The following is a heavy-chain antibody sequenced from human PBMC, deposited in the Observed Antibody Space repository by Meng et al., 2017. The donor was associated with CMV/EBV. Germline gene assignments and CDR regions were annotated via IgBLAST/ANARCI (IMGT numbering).Heavy chain of an antibody. CDR1: GYTFTNYY. CDR3: ARVFIGYFDY. J-gene: IGHJ4*02. Sequence: ASVKVSCKASGYTFTNYYMHWVRQAPGQGLEWMGIINPSGGSTSYAQKFQGRVTMTRDTSTSTVYMGLSSLRSEDTAVYYCARVFIGYFDYWGQGTLVTVSS. V-gene: IGHV1-46*01. CDR2: INPSGGST.